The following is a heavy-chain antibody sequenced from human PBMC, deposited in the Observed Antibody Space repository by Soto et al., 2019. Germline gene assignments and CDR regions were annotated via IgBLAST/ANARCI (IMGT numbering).Heavy chain of an antibody. CDR2: TNSDGSTT. CDR3: ARGLGYFRGYSYGFGSPHNDY. Sequence: GGSLRLSCAASGFTFSNYWMHWVRQGPGKGLVWVSRTNSDGSTTSYADSVKGRFTISRDNAKNTLYLQMNSLRAEDTAVYYCARGLGYFRGYSYGFGSPHNDYWGQGTLVTVSS. CDR1: GFTFSNYW. V-gene: IGHV3-74*01. J-gene: IGHJ4*02. D-gene: IGHD5-18*01.